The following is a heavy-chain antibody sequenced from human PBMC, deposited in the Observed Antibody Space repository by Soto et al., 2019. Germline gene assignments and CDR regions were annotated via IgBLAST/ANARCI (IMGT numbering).Heavy chain of an antibody. Sequence: PGGSLRLSCAASGFTFSSYAMSWVRQAPGKGLEWVSTISGSGGSTYYADSVKGRFAISRDNSKNTLYLQMNSLRAEDTAVYYCAKDHGRVGYWCGGSCSLAFDIWGQGTMVTVSS. CDR3: AKDHGRVGYWCGGSCSLAFDI. CDR1: GFTFSSYA. J-gene: IGHJ3*02. V-gene: IGHV3-23*01. CDR2: ISGSGGST. D-gene: IGHD2-15*01.